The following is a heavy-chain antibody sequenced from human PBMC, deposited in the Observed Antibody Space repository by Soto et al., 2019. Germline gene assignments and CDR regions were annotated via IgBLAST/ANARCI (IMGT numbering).Heavy chain of an antibody. CDR1: GASLSDYY. V-gene: IGHV4-34*01. CDR3: AKHLGFCSGDGSYRGFDC. CDR2: INDSGSP. Sequence: PSETLSLTCTVSGASLSDYYRRLIRQPPGEGLEWIGEINDSGSPSYNPSLKSRVTISVDTSKNQFSLKLTSVTAADTAVYYCAKHLGFCSGDGSYRGFDCWVQGTLVTVSS. D-gene: IGHD2-15*01. J-gene: IGHJ4*02.